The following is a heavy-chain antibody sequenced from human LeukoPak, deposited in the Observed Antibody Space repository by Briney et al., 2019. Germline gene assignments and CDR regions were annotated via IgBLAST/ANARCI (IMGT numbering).Heavy chain of an antibody. CDR1: GYSFTSYW. J-gene: IGHJ4*02. CDR3: ARLRPLYSGYKEFDY. CDR2: IYPGDSDT. V-gene: IGHV5-51*01. Sequence: GESLKISCKGSGYSFTSYWIGWVRQMPGKGLEWMGIIYPGDSDTRYSPSFQGQVTISADNSISTAYLQWSSLKASDTAMYYCARLRPLYSGYKEFDYWGQGTLVTVSS. D-gene: IGHD5-12*01.